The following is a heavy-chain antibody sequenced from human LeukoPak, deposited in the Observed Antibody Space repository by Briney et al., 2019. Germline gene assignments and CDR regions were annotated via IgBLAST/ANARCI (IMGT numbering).Heavy chain of an antibody. CDR2: ISVYNANT. CDR3: ARHDDEFGELSWFDP. Sequence: VASVKVSCKASGYTFSNYGVNWVRQAPGQGLEWMGWISVYNANTNYAQKLQGRVTMTTDASTTTAYMEVRSLSSDDTAVYYCARHDDEFGELSWFDPWGQGTLVTVSS. D-gene: IGHD3-10*01. V-gene: IGHV1-18*01. CDR1: GYTFSNYG. J-gene: IGHJ5*02.